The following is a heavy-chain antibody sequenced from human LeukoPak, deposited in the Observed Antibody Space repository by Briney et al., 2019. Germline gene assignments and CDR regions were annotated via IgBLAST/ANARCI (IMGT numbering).Heavy chain of an antibody. V-gene: IGHV1-69*05. D-gene: IGHD2-15*01. Sequence: SVKVSCKASGGTFSSYAISWVRQAPGQGLEWMGWIIPIFGTANYAQKFQGRVTITTDESTSTAYMELSSLRSEDTAVYYCARRQDCSGGSCYPYYYYYMDVWGKGTTVTVSS. CDR1: GGTFSSYA. CDR2: IIPIFGTA. J-gene: IGHJ6*03. CDR3: ARRQDCSGGSCYPYYYYYMDV.